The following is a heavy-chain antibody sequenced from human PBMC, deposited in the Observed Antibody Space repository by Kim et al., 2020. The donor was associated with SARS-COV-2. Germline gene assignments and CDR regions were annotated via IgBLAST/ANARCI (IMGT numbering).Heavy chain of an antibody. CDR1: GGSISSGGYY. V-gene: IGHV4-31*03. CDR3: ASRGNYGGNWGSDY. CDR2: IYYSGST. D-gene: IGHD4-17*01. J-gene: IGHJ4*02. Sequence: SETLSLTCTVSGGSISSGGYYWSWIRQHPGKGLEWIGYIYYSGSTYYNPSLKSRVTISVDTSKNQFSLKLSSVTAADTAVYYCASRGNYGGNWGSDYWGQGTLVTVSS.